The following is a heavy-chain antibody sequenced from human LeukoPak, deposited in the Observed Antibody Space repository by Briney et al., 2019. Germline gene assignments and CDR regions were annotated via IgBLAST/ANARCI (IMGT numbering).Heavy chain of an antibody. J-gene: IGHJ4*02. CDR2: ISYDGSNK. CDR1: GFTFSSYA. CDR3: ARQPIAVAGSDY. V-gene: IGHV3-30*04. D-gene: IGHD6-19*01. Sequence: PGRPLRLSCAASGFTFSSYAMHWVRQAPGKGLEWVAVISYDGSNKYYADSVKGRFTISRDNSKNTLYLQMNSLRAEDTAVYYCARQPIAVAGSDYWGQGTLVTVSS.